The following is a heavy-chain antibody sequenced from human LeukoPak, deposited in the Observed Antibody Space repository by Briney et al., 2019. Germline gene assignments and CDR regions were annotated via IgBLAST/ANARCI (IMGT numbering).Heavy chain of an antibody. D-gene: IGHD3-22*01. CDR2: IYYSGST. V-gene: IGHV4-59*01. CDR1: GGSISSYY. J-gene: IGHJ4*02. Sequence: SETLSLTRTVSGGSISSYYWSWIRQSPGKGLEWIGYIYYSGSTNYNPSLKSRATISVDTSKNQFSLKLSSVTAADTAVYYCARSSESYDSSGYYSYYFDYWGQGTLVTVSS. CDR3: ARSSESYDSSGYYSYYFDY.